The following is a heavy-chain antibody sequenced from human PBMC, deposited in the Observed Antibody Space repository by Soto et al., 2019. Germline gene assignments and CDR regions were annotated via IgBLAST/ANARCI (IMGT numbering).Heavy chain of an antibody. J-gene: IGHJ5*02. CDR3: ARVKYGNLRPPTSRFDP. Sequence: LRLSCATPGFTFGNYAMSWVRQAPGKGLEWVSGITGGGGFTNYADPVKGRFTISRDNSWNTLYLQLNSLRADDTAVYYCARVKYGNLRPPTSRFDPWGQGTLVTVSS. D-gene: IGHD3-10*01. CDR1: GFTFGNYA. V-gene: IGHV3-23*01. CDR2: ITGGGGFT.